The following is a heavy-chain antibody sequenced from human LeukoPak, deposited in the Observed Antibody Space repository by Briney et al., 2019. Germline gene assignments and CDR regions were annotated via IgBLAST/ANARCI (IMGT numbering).Heavy chain of an antibody. V-gene: IGHV4-30-4*08. Sequence: SGPALVKPTQTLTLTCSFSGFSLSTSGMCVSWIRQPPGKGLEWIGYIYYSGSTSYNPSLKSRVTMSLDTSKNQFSLKLSSVTAADTAVYYCAKRGHNYGYYEESWGQGALVTVSS. CDR1: GFSLSTSGMC. CDR2: IYYSGST. J-gene: IGHJ5*02. CDR3: AKRGHNYGYYEES. D-gene: IGHD5-18*01.